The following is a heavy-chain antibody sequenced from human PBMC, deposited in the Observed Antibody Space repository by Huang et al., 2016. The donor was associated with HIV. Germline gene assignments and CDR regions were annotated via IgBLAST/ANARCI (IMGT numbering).Heavy chain of an antibody. V-gene: IGHV4-59*11. Sequence: QVQLQESGPGLVKPSETLSLTYTVSGGSISTHYWSWIRQPPGKGLEWIGSIDYSGLTNYSPSLKSRVTILLDTSKNQFSLRVNSVTAADTAMYYCARDHHDFWRGYRRMYFFDHWGQGTLVTVSS. CDR3: ARDHHDFWRGYRRMYFFDH. J-gene: IGHJ4*02. D-gene: IGHD3-3*01. CDR2: IDYSGLT. CDR1: GGSISTHY.